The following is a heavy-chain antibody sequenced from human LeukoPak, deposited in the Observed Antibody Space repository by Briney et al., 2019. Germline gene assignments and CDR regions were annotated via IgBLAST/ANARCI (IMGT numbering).Heavy chain of an antibody. D-gene: IGHD3-3*01. CDR1: GFTFSSYA. CDR3: AKLGFGGIRFLEWVPTEAYYYYMDV. V-gene: IGHV3-30-3*02. J-gene: IGHJ6*03. Sequence: PGRSLRLSCAASGFTFSSYAMHWVRQAPGKGLEWVAVISYDGSNKYYADSVKGRFTISRDNSKNTLYLQMNSLRAEDTAVYYCAKLGFGGIRFLEWVPTEAYYYYMDVWGKGTTVTVSS. CDR2: ISYDGSNK.